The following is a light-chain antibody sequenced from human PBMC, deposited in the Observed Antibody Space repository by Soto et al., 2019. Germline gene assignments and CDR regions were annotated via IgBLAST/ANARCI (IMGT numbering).Light chain of an antibody. Sequence: QLVLTQSPSASASLGASVKLTCTLSSGHRSYAIAWHQQQPERGPRYLMKLNSDGSHTRGDGIPDRFSGSSSGAERYLTISSLQSEDEADYYCQAWGTGTRGVFGGGTQLTVL. V-gene: IGLV4-69*01. J-gene: IGLJ2*01. CDR3: QAWGTGTRGV. CDR1: SGHRSYA. CDR2: LNSDGSH.